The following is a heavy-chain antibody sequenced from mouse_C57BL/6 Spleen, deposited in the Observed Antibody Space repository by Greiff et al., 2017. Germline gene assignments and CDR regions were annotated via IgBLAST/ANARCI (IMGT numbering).Heavy chain of an antibody. CDR3: TYYFGSSPAWFAY. D-gene: IGHD1-1*01. J-gene: IGHJ3*01. CDR1: GFNINDYY. CDR2: IDPEDGDT. V-gene: IGHV14-1*01. Sequence: DVQLQQSGAELVRPGASVKMSCTASGFNINDYYMHWVKQRPEQGLEWIGKIDPEDGDTEYAPKFQGKATMTADTSSNTAYLQLSSLTSEDTAVYYCTYYFGSSPAWFAYWGQGTLVTVSA.